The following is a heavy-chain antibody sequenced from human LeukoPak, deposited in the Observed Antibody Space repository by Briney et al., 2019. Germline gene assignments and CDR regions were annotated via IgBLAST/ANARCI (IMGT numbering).Heavy chain of an antibody. CDR3: ARVKVLRFLEWFLDF. CDR2: VYYSGSS. V-gene: IGHV4-31*03. Sequence: SETLSLTCTVSGSSVSRDEYYWSWVRQHPGKGLEWIGYVYYSGSSYYIPSLESRVTMSVGVSKNQFSLELRSVTAADTAVYYCARVKVLRFLEWFLDFWGQGALVTVSS. CDR1: GSSVSRDEYY. D-gene: IGHD3-3*01. J-gene: IGHJ4*02.